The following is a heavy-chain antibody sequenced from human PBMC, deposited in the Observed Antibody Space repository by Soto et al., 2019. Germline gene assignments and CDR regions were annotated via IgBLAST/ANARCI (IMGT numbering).Heavy chain of an antibody. CDR2: INPNSGGT. D-gene: IGHD6-6*01. CDR1: GYTFTGYY. J-gene: IGHJ6*02. CDR3: ARGYSSSARYYYGMDV. Sequence: ASVKVSCKASGYTFTGYYMHWVRQAPGQGLEWMGWINPNSGGTNYAQKFQGWVTMTRDTSISTAYMELSRLRSDDTAVYYCARGYSSSARYYYGMDVWGQGTTVTVSS. V-gene: IGHV1-2*04.